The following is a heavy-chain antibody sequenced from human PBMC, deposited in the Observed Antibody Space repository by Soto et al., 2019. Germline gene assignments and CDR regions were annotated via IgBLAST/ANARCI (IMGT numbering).Heavy chain of an antibody. CDR2: ISGSGGST. D-gene: IGHD3-22*01. Sequence: EVQLLESGGGLVQPGGSLRLSCAASGFTFSSYAMSWVRQAPGKGLEWVSAISGSGGSTYYADSVKGRFTISRDNSKNTLYLQMNSLRAEDTAVYYCAKFGNYYDSSGPRAFDIWGQGTMVTVSS. J-gene: IGHJ3*02. CDR3: AKFGNYYDSSGPRAFDI. CDR1: GFTFSSYA. V-gene: IGHV3-23*01.